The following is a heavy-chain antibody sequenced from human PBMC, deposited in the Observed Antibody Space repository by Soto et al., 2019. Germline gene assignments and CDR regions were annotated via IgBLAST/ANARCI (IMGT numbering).Heavy chain of an antibody. J-gene: IGHJ4*02. CDR2: IYYSGST. CDR3: ASSRYLLQWLDLRTGFDY. CDR1: GGSISSSSYY. Sequence: QLQLQESGPGLVKPSETLSLTCTVSGGSISSSSYYWGWIRQPPGKGLEWIGSIYYSGSTYYNPSLKSRVTISVDTSKNQFSLKLSSVTAADTAVYYCASSRYLLQWLDLRTGFDYWGQGTLVTVSS. V-gene: IGHV4-39*01. D-gene: IGHD6-19*01.